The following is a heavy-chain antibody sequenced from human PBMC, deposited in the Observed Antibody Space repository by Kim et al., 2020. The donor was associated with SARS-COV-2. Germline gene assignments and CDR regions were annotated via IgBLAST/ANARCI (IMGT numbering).Heavy chain of an antibody. CDR3: ARDRRGVRYFDL. D-gene: IGHD3-16*01. J-gene: IGHJ2*01. V-gene: IGHV4-34*01. Sequence: NYNPALKSRVTRTVDTSKNQFSLKLSAVTAADTAVYYCARDRRGVRYFDLWGRGTLVTVSS.